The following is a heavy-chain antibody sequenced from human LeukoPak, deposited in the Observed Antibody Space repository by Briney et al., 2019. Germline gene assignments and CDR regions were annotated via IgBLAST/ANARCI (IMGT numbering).Heavy chain of an antibody. V-gene: IGHV3-23*01. CDR3: EKARYRDYGDYDGDAFDI. CDR2: ISGSGGST. CDR1: GFTFSSYA. D-gene: IGHD4-17*01. J-gene: IGHJ3*02. Sequence: GGSLRLSCAASGFTFSSYAMSWVRQAPGKGLEWVSAISGSGGSTYYADSVKGRFTISRDNSKNTLYLQMNSLRAEDTAAYYCEKARYRDYGDYDGDAFDIWGQGTMVTVSS.